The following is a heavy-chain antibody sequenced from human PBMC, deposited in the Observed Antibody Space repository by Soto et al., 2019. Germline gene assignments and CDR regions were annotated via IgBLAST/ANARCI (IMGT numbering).Heavy chain of an antibody. CDR1: GGSFSGYY. J-gene: IGHJ4*02. Sequence: PSETLSLTCAVYGGSFSGYYWSWIRQPPGKGLEWIGEINHSGSTNYNPSLKSRVTISVDTSKNQFSLKLSSVTAADTAVYYCARGAYYYDSSGYYSNNTRRGRLAYSAQGTLVPVSS. V-gene: IGHV4-34*01. CDR3: ARGAYYYDSSGYYSNNTRRGRLAY. D-gene: IGHD3-22*01. CDR2: INHSGST.